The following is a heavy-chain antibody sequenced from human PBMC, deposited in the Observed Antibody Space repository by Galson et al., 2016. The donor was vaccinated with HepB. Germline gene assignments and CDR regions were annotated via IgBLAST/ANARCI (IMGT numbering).Heavy chain of an antibody. D-gene: IGHD2-15*01. CDR3: ARSAGSGGACYSFWYFDI. CDR1: GYKFTGKW. J-gene: IGHJ2*01. Sequence: QSGAEVKKPGESLKISCTTSGYKFTGKWIGWVRQKPGKGLEWMGIIYPGDSDTGYSPSFQGQVTISADKATNTAHLQWSSLEASDTATYYCARSAGSGGACYSFWYFDIWGRGTPVTVSS. V-gene: IGHV5-51*01. CDR2: IYPGDSDT.